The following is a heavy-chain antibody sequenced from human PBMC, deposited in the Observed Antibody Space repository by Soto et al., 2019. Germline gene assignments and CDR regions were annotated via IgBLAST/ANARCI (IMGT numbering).Heavy chain of an antibody. Sequence: QITLRESGPTRVRPTQTLSLTCSFSGFSLHTSGVGVGWIRQPPGKALEWLAIIYWDDDKRYSPSLKSRLSITKDXPEXQXVLTMTNMDPVDTATYYCAYRALYSGSYWDGGYFDSWGQGTLITVSS. CDR1: GFSLHTSGVG. CDR2: IYWDDDK. J-gene: IGHJ4*02. V-gene: IGHV2-5*02. CDR3: AYRALYSGSYWDGGYFDS. D-gene: IGHD1-26*01.